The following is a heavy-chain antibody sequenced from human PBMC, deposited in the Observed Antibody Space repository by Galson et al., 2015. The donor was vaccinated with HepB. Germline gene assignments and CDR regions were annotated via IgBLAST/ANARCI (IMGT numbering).Heavy chain of an antibody. V-gene: IGHV1-69*13. D-gene: IGHD3-10*01. Sequence: SVKVSCKASGGIFSSCALTWVRQAPGQGLEWMGGIVPLFGTANYAQKFQGRVTITADESTSTAYMELSSLRSEDTAVYFCARVVITGKYYTSGSHYSDWGQGTLVTVSS. J-gene: IGHJ4*02. CDR3: ARVVITGKYYTSGSHYSD. CDR1: GGIFSSCA. CDR2: IVPLFGTA.